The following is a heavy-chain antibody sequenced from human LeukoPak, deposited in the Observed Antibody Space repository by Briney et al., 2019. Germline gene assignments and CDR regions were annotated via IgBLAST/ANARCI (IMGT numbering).Heavy chain of an antibody. D-gene: IGHD6-19*01. CDR3: ARVQAIAVAGTYYYYYMDV. Sequence: ASVKVSCKASGYTFTDYYMHWVRQAPGQGLEWMGWINPNSGGTNYAQKLQGRVTMTTDTSTSTAYMELRSLRSDDTAVYYCARVQAIAVAGTYYYYYMDVWGKGTTVTVSS. J-gene: IGHJ6*03. CDR1: GYTFTDYY. CDR2: INPNSGGT. V-gene: IGHV1-2*02.